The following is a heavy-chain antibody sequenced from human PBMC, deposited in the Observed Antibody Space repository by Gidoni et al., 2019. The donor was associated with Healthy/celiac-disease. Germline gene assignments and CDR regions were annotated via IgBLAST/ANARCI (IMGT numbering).Heavy chain of an antibody. CDR1: GGSISSYY. CDR3: ARHFEQQLLRWFDP. Sequence: QVQLQESGPGLVKPSETLSLTCTVSGGSISSYYWSWIRQPPGRGLEWIGYIDYSGSTNYNPSLKSRVTISVDTPKNQFSLKLSSVTAADTAVYYCARHFEQQLLRWFDPWGQGTLVTVSS. J-gene: IGHJ5*02. V-gene: IGHV4-59*08. D-gene: IGHD6-13*01. CDR2: IDYSGST.